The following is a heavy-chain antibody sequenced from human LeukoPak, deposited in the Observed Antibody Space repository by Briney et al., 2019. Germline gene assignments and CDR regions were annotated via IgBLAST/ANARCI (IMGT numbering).Heavy chain of an antibody. CDR3: AKRGVVIRVILVGFHKEAYYFDS. Sequence: GGSLRLSCTVSGITLSNYGMSWVRQAPGKGLEWVAGISDSGGSTNYADPVKGRFTISRDNPKNTLYLQMNSLRAEDTAVYFCAKRGVVIRVILVGFHKEAYYFDSWGQGALVTVSS. V-gene: IGHV3-23*01. J-gene: IGHJ4*02. CDR1: GITLSNYG. D-gene: IGHD3-22*01. CDR2: ISDSGGST.